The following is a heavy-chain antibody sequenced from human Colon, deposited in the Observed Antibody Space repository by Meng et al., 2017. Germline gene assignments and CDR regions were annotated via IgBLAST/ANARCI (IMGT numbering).Heavy chain of an antibody. D-gene: IGHD4-17*01. CDR3: ARTNYGDYNWFDP. CDR2: IYYSGRT. Sequence: HVLMTGPWLVNTSQTLALTFTFSGGSISSCCFYWSWILQHPGKGLEWIGYIYYSGRTYYNPSLRSRVAISIDTSKNQFSLKLTSVTAADTAVYFCARTNYGDYNWFDPWGQGTLVTVSS. V-gene: IGHV4-31*03. J-gene: IGHJ5*02. CDR1: GGSISSCCFY.